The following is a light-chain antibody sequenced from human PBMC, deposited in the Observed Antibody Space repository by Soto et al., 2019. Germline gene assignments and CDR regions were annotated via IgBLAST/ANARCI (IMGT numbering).Light chain of an antibody. CDR3: QSYDSSLVAWV. Sequence: QSVLTQPPSVSGAPRQRVTIPCTGNSSNLGTGYDVNWYQQLPQTAPKLLIYGNINRPSGVPDRFSGSKSGTSASLAITGIQAEDEADYFCQSYDSSLVAWVFGGGTKVTVL. V-gene: IGLV1-40*01. J-gene: IGLJ3*02. CDR2: GNI. CDR1: SSNLGTGYD.